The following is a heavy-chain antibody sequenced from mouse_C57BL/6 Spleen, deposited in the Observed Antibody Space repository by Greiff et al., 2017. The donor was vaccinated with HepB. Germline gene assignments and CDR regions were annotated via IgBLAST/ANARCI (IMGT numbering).Heavy chain of an antibody. CDR2: ISDGGSYT. CDR1: GFTFSSYA. V-gene: IGHV5-4*01. CDR3: ARDHYYYGSSYAMDY. D-gene: IGHD1-1*01. J-gene: IGHJ4*01. Sequence: EVKLMESGGGLVKPGGSLKLSCAASGFTFSSYAMSWVRQTPEKRLEWVATISDGGSYTYYPDNVKGRFTISRDNAKNNLYLQMSHLKSEDTAMYYCARDHYYYGSSYAMDYWGQGTSVTVSS.